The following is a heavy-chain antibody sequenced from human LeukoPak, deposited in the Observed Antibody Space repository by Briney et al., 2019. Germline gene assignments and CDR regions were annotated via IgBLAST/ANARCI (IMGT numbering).Heavy chain of an antibody. CDR1: GYTFTSYY. CDR3: ARSSAPTDAFDI. Sequence: ASVKVSCKASGYTFTSYYMHWVRQAPGQGLEWMGIINPSGGSTSYAQKFQGRVTMTRDMSTSTVYMELSSLRSEDTAVYYCARSSAPTDAFDIWGQGTMVTVSS. J-gene: IGHJ3*02. CDR2: INPSGGST. V-gene: IGHV1-46*01.